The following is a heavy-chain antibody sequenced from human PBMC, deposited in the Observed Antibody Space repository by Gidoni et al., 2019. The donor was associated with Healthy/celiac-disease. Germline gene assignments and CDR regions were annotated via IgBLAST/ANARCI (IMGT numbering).Heavy chain of an antibody. CDR2: IIPIFGTS. V-gene: IGHV1-69*01. CDR1: GGTFSSYA. D-gene: IGHD2-8*02. Sequence: QVQLVQAGAEEKKAGSSVRVSGKAAGGTFSSYAISWVRQAPGQGLEWMGGIIPIFGTSNYAQKFQGRVTITADESTSTAYLELSSLRSEDTAVYYCARGDLVVYATGFDYWGQGTLVTVSS. CDR3: ARGDLVVYATGFDY. J-gene: IGHJ4*02.